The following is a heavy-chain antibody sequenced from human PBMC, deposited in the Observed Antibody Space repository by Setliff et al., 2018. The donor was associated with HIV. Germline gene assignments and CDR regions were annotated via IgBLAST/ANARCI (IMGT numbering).Heavy chain of an antibody. CDR1: GGSISSYY. Sequence: PSETLSLTCTVSGGSISSYYWSWVRQPPGKGLEWIAEVHPSGSINYNSSPKSRVAISVDTSNNQFSLTMTSVTAADTAVYYCARGRDWAKTGDFWGQGALVTVSS. CDR2: VHPSGSI. J-gene: IGHJ4*02. CDR3: ARGRDWAKTGDF. V-gene: IGHV4-34*01. D-gene: IGHD3-9*01.